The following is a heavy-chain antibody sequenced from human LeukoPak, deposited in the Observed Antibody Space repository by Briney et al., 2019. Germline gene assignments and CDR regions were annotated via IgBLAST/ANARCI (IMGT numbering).Heavy chain of an antibody. CDR3: ARLNTGSYYGYFDY. V-gene: IGHV4-34*01. CDR1: GGSFSGYY. Sequence: SETLSLTCAVYGGSFSGYYWSWIRQPPGKGLGGIGEINHSGSTNYNPSLKSRVTISVDTSKNQFSLKLNSVTAADTAVYYCARLNTGSYYGYFDYRGQGTLVTVSS. D-gene: IGHD1-26*01. CDR2: INHSGST. J-gene: IGHJ4*02.